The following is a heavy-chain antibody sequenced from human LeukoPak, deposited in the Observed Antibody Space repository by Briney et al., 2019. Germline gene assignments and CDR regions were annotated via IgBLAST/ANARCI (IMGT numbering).Heavy chain of an antibody. Sequence: GGSLRLSCAASGFTFSSYEMNWVRQAPGKGLEWVSYISSSGSTIYYADSVKGRFTISRDNSKNTLYLQMNSLRAEDTAVYYCAKVGLRYAFDYWGQGTLVTVSS. CDR3: AKVGLRYAFDY. CDR2: ISSSGSTI. D-gene: IGHD4-17*01. V-gene: IGHV3-48*03. J-gene: IGHJ4*02. CDR1: GFTFSSYE.